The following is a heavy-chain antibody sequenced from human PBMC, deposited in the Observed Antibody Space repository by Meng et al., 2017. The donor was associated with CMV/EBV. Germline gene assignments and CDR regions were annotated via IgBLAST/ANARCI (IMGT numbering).Heavy chain of an antibody. Sequence: GESLKISCAASGFTFSSYAMHWVRQAPGKGLEYVSAISSNGGSTYYADSVKGRFTISRDNSKNTLYLQMGSVRAEDMAVYYCARDIIGDYDVWSGYYTPAYYYYGMDVWGQGTTVTVSS. CDR1: GFTFSSYA. J-gene: IGHJ6*02. V-gene: IGHV3-64*02. CDR2: ISSNGGST. D-gene: IGHD3-3*01. CDR3: ARDIIGDYDVWSGYYTPAYYYYGMDV.